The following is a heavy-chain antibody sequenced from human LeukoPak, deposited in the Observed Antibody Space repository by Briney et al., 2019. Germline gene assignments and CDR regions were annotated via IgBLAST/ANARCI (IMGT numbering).Heavy chain of an antibody. CDR2: ISGSSGST. Sequence: PGGSLRPSCAASGFTFTSYATSWVRHAPGKGLEWVSAISGSSGSTYYAESVKGRFTISRDNSKTTLYLQMKSLRAEDTAVYYCAKEGTIVLERSFVDYWGQGTLVTVSS. CDR3: AKEGTIVLERSFVDY. CDR1: GFTFTSYA. J-gene: IGHJ4*02. V-gene: IGHV3-23*01. D-gene: IGHD3-3*01.